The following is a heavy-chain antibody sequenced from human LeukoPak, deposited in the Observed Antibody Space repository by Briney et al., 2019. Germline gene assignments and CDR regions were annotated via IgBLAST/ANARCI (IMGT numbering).Heavy chain of an antibody. CDR2: INPNSGGT. V-gene: IGHV1-2*02. CDR3: ARSPCGGTSCHPPPY. Sequence: ASVKVSCKASGYTFTGYYMHWVRQAPGQGLEWMGWINPNSGGTNYAQKFQGRVTMTRDTSISTAYMELSRLRSDDTAVYYCARSPCGGTSCHPPPYWGQGTLVTVSS. CDR1: GYTFTGYY. J-gene: IGHJ4*02. D-gene: IGHD2-2*01.